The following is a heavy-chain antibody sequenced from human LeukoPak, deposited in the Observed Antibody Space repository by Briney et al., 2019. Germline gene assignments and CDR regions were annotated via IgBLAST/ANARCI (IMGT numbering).Heavy chain of an antibody. J-gene: IGHJ2*01. CDR3: AKPPPQYSSGSRWYFDL. CDR2: IGGDGIST. CDR1: GFTFDDYA. D-gene: IGHD3-22*01. V-gene: IGHV3-43*02. Sequence: GGSLRLSCAASGFTFDDYAMHWVRQAPGKGLEWVSLIGGDGISTYYADSVKGRFTISRDNSKNTLYLQMNSLRAEDTAVYYCAKPPPQYSSGSRWYFDLWGRGTLVTVSS.